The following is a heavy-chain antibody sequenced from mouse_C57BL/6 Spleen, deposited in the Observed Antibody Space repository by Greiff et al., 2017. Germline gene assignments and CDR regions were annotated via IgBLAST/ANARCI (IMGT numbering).Heavy chain of an antibody. CDR1: GYAFSSSW. CDR2: IYPGDGDT. D-gene: IGHD2-3*01. Sequence: QVQLKQSGPELVKPGASVKISCKASGYAFSSSWMNWVKQRPGKGLEWIGRIYPGDGDTNYNGKFKGKATLTADKSSSTAYMQLSSLTSEDSAVYFCARGVYDGYYEFAYWGQGTLVTVSA. J-gene: IGHJ3*01. V-gene: IGHV1-82*01. CDR3: ARGVYDGYYEFAY.